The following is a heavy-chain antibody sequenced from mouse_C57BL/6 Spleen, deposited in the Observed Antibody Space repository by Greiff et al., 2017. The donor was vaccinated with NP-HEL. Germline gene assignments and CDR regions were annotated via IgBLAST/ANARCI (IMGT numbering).Heavy chain of an antibody. J-gene: IGHJ3*01. CDR1: GYTFTDYN. CDR2: INPNNGGT. D-gene: IGHD2-2*01. CDR3: ARSENGYDGGRFAY. V-gene: IGHV1-22*01. Sequence: EVQLQQSGPELVKPGASVKMSCKASGYTFTDYNMHWVKQSHGKSLEWIGYINPNNGGTSYNQKFKGKATLTVNKSSSTAYMELRSLTSEDSAVYYCARSENGYDGGRFAYWGQGTLVTVSA.